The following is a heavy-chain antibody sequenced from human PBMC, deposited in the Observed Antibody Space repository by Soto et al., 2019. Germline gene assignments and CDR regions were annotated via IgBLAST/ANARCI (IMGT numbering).Heavy chain of an antibody. CDR2: IYYDGSTE. CDR3: ARASSFRKRHSTTWTPDWYFDL. J-gene: IGHJ2*01. V-gene: IGHV3-33*01. D-gene: IGHD1-1*01. CDR1: GFTFSSYG. Sequence: QVQLVESGGGVVQPGTSVRLSCVASGFTFSSYGMHWVRQAPGKGLEWVAFIYYDGSTEYYADSVKGRFTIYRDNSKETLSIHMHSPTAQDTAFYYCARASSFRKRHSTTWTPDWYFDLWGRGTLVAVSS.